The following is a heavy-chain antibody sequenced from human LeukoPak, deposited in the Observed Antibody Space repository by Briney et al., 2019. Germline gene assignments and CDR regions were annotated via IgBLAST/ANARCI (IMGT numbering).Heavy chain of an antibody. CDR3: ARTRSWTFYYFDY. Sequence: GRSLRLSCAASGFTFSSYAMHWVRQAPGKGLEWVAVISYDGSNKYYADSVKGRFTISRDNSKNTLYLQMNSLRAEDTAVYYCARTRSWTFYYFDYWGQGTLVTVSS. D-gene: IGHD6-13*01. J-gene: IGHJ4*02. CDR1: GFTFSSYA. V-gene: IGHV3-30-3*01. CDR2: ISYDGSNK.